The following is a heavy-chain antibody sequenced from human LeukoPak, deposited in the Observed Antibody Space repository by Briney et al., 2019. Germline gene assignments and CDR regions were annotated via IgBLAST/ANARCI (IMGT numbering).Heavy chain of an antibody. V-gene: IGHV1-2*04. CDR3: ARGRVYYYDSSGYGEDYFDY. CDR2: ISPNSGGT. CDR1: GYTFTGYY. J-gene: IGHJ4*02. Sequence: ASVKVSCKASGYTFTGYYTHWVRQAPGQGLEWMGWISPNSGGTNYAQKFQGWVTMTRDTSISTAYMELSRLRSDDTAVYYCARGRVYYYDSSGYGEDYFDYWGQGTLVTVSS. D-gene: IGHD3-22*01.